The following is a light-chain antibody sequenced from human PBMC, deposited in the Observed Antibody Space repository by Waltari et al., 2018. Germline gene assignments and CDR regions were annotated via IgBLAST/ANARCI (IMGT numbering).Light chain of an antibody. CDR2: DAS. J-gene: IGKJ5*01. CDR3: QQSDTNPIA. CDR1: QSVTGY. V-gene: IGKV1-39*01. Sequence: DIQMTQSPSSLSASVGDRVTISCRASQSVTGYLNWYQQKPGKAPKLLIYDASRLHSGVHSRISGSQSETDFTLTISFLQPEDFATYYCQQSDTNPIAFGQGTRLEIK.